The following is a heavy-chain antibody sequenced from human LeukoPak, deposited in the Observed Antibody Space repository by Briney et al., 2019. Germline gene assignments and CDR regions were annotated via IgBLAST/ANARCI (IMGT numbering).Heavy chain of an antibody. CDR3: ARGKGTNEFDY. V-gene: IGHV3-66*02. Sequence: GGSLRLSCAASGFTVSSNYMRWVRQAPGKGLEWVSVIYSGGSTYYADSVQGRVTISRDNSKNTLYLQMNSLRAEDTAVYYCARGKGTNEFDYWGQGTLVTVSS. CDR2: IYSGGST. D-gene: IGHD1-7*01. J-gene: IGHJ4*02. CDR1: GFTVSSNY.